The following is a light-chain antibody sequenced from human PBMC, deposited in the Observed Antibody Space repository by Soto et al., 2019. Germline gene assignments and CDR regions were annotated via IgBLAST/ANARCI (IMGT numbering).Light chain of an antibody. J-gene: IGLJ1*01. CDR3: ASWDDRLKGYV. CDR2: IND. V-gene: IGLV1-44*01. Sequence: QSLLTHRPSLSGTPGQRVIISCSGSRSNIGSNSVNWYQQLPGTAPKLLIYINDQRPSGVPDRFSGSTSGTSVSLAISGLQSEDEADYYCASWDDRLKGYVFGTGTKVTVL. CDR1: RSNIGSNS.